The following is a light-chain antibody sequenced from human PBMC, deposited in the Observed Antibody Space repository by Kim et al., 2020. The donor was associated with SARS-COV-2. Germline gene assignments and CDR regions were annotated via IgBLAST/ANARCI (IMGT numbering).Light chain of an antibody. Sequence: VALGQTVRITCQGDSLRSYYASWYQQKPGQAPVLVIYGKNNRPSGIPDRFSGSSSGNTASFTITGAQAEDEADYYCNSRDSSGNPVFGGGTQLTVL. V-gene: IGLV3-19*01. CDR2: GKN. CDR3: NSRDSSGNPV. J-gene: IGLJ2*01. CDR1: SLRSYY.